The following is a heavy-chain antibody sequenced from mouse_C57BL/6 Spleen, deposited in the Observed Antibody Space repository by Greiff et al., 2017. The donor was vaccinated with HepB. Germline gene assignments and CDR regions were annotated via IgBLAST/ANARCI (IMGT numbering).Heavy chain of an antibody. V-gene: IGHV1-82*01. Sequence: QVQLQQSGPELVKPGASVKISCKASGYAFSSSWMNWVKQRPGKGLEWIGRIYPGDGDTNYNGKFKGKATLTAEKSSSTAYMQLSSLTSEDSAVYFCAREGVDYWGQGTSVTVSS. J-gene: IGHJ4*01. CDR2: IYPGDGDT. CDR3: AREGVDY. CDR1: GYAFSSSW.